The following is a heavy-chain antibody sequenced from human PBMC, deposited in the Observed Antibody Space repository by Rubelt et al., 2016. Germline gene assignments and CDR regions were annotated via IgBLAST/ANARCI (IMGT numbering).Heavy chain of an antibody. Sequence: GKGLEWVSSIIICSSFIYYADSVKGRFTISRDNAKNSLYLQMNSLRAEDTAVYYCARMMSMTTVTTSYYYGMDVWGQGTTVTVSS. D-gene: IGHD4-17*01. CDR3: ARMMSMTTVTTSYYYGMDV. CDR2: IIICSSFI. J-gene: IGHJ6*02. V-gene: IGHV3-21*01.